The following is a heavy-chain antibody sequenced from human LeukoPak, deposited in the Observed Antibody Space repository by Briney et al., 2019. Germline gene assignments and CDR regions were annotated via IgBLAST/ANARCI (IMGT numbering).Heavy chain of an antibody. J-gene: IGHJ4*02. D-gene: IGHD2-15*01. V-gene: IGHV3-21*01. CDR3: AGPYCSGGSCYMYYFDY. CDR1: GFTFSSYS. Sequence: GGSLRLSCAASGFTFSSYSMNWVRQAPGKGLEWVSPISSSSSYIYYADSVKGRFTISRDNAKNSLYLQMSSLRAEDTAVYYCAGPYCSGGSCYMYYFDYWGQGTLVTVSS. CDR2: ISSSSSYI.